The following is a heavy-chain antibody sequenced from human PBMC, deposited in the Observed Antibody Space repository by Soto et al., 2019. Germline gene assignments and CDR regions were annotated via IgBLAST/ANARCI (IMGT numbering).Heavy chain of an antibody. D-gene: IGHD6-13*01. Sequence: SQTLSLTCVISGDSVSSNSAAWNWIRQSPSRGLEWLGRTYYRSKWYNDYAVSVESRITINPDTSKNQFSLQLNSVTPEDTAVYYCARGARSSSWYAYYYYGMDVWGQGTTVTSP. CDR3: ARGARSSSWYAYYYYGMDV. J-gene: IGHJ6*02. CDR1: GDSVSSNSAA. V-gene: IGHV6-1*01. CDR2: TYYRSKWYN.